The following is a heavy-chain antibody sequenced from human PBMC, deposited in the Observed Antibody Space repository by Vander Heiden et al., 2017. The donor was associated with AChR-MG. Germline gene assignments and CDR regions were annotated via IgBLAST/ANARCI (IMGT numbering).Heavy chain of an antibody. J-gene: IGHJ3*02. D-gene: IGHD3-22*01. CDR1: GYSFTSYW. Sequence: EVQLVQSGAEVKKPGESLKISCKGSGYSFTSYWIGWVRQMPGKGLEWMGIIYPGDSDTRYSPSFQGQVTISADKSISTAYLQWSSLKASDTAMYYCARSRYYYDSSGYYSGWSAFDIWGQGTMVTVSS. CDR3: ARSRYYYDSSGYYSGWSAFDI. CDR2: IYPGDSDT. V-gene: IGHV5-51*03.